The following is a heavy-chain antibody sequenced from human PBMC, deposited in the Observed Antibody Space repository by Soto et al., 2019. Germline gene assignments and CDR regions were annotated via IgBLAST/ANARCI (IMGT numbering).Heavy chain of an antibody. CDR1: GGSFSGYY. J-gene: IGHJ1*01. V-gene: IGHV4-34*01. Sequence: QVQLQQWGAGLLKPSETLSLTCAVYGGSFSGYYWSWIRQPPGKGLEWIGEINHSGSTNYNPSLKSRVTISVGTSKNQFSLKLSSVTAADTAVYYCARTGIVVVTAQRYFQHWGQGTLVTVSS. CDR2: INHSGST. D-gene: IGHD2-21*02. CDR3: ARTGIVVVTAQRYFQH.